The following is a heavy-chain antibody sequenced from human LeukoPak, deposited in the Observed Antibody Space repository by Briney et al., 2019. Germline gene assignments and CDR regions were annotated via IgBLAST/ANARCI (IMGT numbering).Heavy chain of an antibody. CDR2: MNPNSGNT. J-gene: IGHJ3*02. V-gene: IGHV1-8*01. D-gene: IGHD2-15*01. CDR1: GYTFTSYD. CDR3: ARAATGGGAFDI. Sequence: ASVKVSCEASGYTFTSYDIHWVRQATGQGLEWMGWMNPNSGNTGYAQKFQGRVTMTRNTSISTAYMELSSLRSEDTAVYYCARAATGGGAFDIWGQGTMVTVSS.